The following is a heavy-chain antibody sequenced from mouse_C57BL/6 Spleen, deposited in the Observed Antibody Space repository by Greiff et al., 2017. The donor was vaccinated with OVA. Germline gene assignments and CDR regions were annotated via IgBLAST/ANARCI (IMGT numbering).Heavy chain of an antibody. CDR2: IDPSDSYT. D-gene: IGHD1-1*01. CDR3: ARKSVVARAMDY. Sequence: QVQLQQSGAELVMPGASVKLSCKASGYTFTSYWMHWVKQRPGQGLEWIGEIDPSDSYTNYNQKFKGKSTLTVDKSSSTAYMQLSSLTSEDSAVYYCARKSVVARAMDYWGQGTSVTVSS. CDR1: GYTFTSYW. V-gene: IGHV1-69*01. J-gene: IGHJ4*01.